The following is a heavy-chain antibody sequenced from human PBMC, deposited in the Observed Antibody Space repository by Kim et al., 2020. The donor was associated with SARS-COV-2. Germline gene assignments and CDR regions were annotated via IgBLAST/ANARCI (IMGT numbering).Heavy chain of an antibody. D-gene: IGHD2-15*01. CDR1: GYTFTSYD. Sequence: ASVKVSCKASGYTFTSYDINWVRQATGQGLEWMGWMNPNSGNTGYAQKFQGRVTMTRNTSISTAYMELSSLRSEDTAVYYCELGYCSGGSCYNYYGMDVWRQGTTVTVSS. CDR2: MNPNSGNT. J-gene: IGHJ6*02. V-gene: IGHV1-8*01. CDR3: ELGYCSGGSCYNYYGMDV.